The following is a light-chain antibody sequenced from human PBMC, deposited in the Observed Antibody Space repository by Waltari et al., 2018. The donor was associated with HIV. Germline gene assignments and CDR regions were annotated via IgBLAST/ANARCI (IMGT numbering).Light chain of an antibody. CDR2: GAS. J-gene: IGKJ3*01. Sequence: EIVLTQSPGTLSLSPGERATLSCRASQTVSSNYLAGYQQKPGQAPTLLIYGASSRATGIPDRFSGSGSGTDFTRTINRLEPEDFAVYYCQQYGSSPTFGPGTKVDIK. V-gene: IGKV3-20*01. CDR1: QTVSSNY. CDR3: QQYGSSPT.